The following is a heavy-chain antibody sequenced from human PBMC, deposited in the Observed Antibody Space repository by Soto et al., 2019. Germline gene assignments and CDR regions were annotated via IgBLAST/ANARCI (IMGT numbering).Heavy chain of an antibody. CDR1: GGSFSGYY. J-gene: IGHJ5*02. V-gene: IGHV4-34*01. CDR2: INHSGST. CDR3: ARVAQNWFDP. Sequence: LSLTCTVYGGSFSGYYWSWIRQPPGKGLEWIGYINHSGSTNYNPSLKSRVTISVDTSKNQFSLKLSSVTAADTAVHYCARVAQNWFDPWGQGTLVTVSS.